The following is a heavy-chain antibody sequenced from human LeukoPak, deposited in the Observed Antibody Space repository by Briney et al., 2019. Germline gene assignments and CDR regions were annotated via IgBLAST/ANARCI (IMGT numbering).Heavy chain of an antibody. CDR1: GYTLTELS. CDR2: FDPEDGDT. D-gene: IGHD6-6*01. J-gene: IGHJ5*02. CDR3: ATLTTSTWSIAARSGLGNWFDP. Sequence: GASVKVSCKVSGYTLTELSMHWVRQAPGKGLEWMGGFDPEDGDTIYAQKFQGRVTMTEDTSTDTAYMELSSLRSEDTAVYYCATLTTSTWSIAARSGLGNWFDPWGQGTLVTVSS. V-gene: IGHV1-24*01.